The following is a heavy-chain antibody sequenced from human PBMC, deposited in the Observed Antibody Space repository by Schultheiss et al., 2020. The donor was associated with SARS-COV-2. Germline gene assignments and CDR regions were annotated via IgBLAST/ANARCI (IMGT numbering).Heavy chain of an antibody. CDR2: IYYSGST. D-gene: IGHD2-21*01. V-gene: IGHV4-31*03. Sequence: SETLSLTFNVSGGSISSGGYYWSWIRQHPGKGLEWIGYIYYSGSTYYNPSLKSRVTISVDTSKNQFSLKLSSVTAADTAVYYCARFCGGDCLFYYWGQGTLVTVSS. CDR3: ARFCGGDCLFYY. J-gene: IGHJ4*02. CDR1: GGSISSGGYY.